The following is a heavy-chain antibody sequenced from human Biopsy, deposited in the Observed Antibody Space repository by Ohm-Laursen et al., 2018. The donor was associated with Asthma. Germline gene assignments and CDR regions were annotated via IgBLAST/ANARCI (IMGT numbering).Heavy chain of an antibody. CDR1: VYTFYSAG. J-gene: IGHJ6*02. D-gene: IGHD3-10*01. Sequence: SAYPSCTTSVYTFYSAGITSGRQAPGQELEWMGGISVYNGNTKVAQKLQDRVTMITDTSTSTAYMELRSLRSDDTAVYFCARAVDYSHYYGIDVWGQGTTVTVS. CDR2: ISVYNGNT. V-gene: IGHV1-18*01. CDR3: ARAVDYSHYYGIDV.